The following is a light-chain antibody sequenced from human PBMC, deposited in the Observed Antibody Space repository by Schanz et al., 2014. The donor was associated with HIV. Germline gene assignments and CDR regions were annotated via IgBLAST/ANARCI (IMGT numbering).Light chain of an antibody. CDR3: SSYAGSNNLEVV. Sequence: QSALAQPASMSASPGQSITISCVGSGTDIGDDNYVSWYQHHPGTAPKLLIFDVNIRPSGVSDRFAGSKSGNTASLTVSGLQAEDEADYYCSSYAGSNNLEVVFGGGTKLTVL. V-gene: IGLV2-14*03. CDR2: DVN. CDR1: GTDIGDDNY. J-gene: IGLJ2*01.